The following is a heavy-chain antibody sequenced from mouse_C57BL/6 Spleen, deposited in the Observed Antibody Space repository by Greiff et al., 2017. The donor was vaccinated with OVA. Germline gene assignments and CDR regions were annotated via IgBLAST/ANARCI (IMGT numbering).Heavy chain of an antibody. CDR2: ISSGGDYI. CDR3: TRDVGNYSFDY. Sequence: EVKLMESGEGLVKPGGSLKLSCAASGFTFSSYAMSWVRQTPEKRLEWVAYISSGGDYIYYADTVKGRFTISRDNARNTLYLQMSSLKSEDTAMYYCTRDVGNYSFDYWGQGTTLTVSS. J-gene: IGHJ2*01. CDR1: GFTFSSYA. V-gene: IGHV5-9-1*02. D-gene: IGHD2-1*01.